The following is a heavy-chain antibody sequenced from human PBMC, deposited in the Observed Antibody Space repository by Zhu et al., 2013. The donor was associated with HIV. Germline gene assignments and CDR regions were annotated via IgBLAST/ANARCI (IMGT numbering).Heavy chain of an antibody. J-gene: IGHJ4*02. CDR2: INHSGST. V-gene: IGHV4-34*01. Sequence: QVQLQQWGAGLLKPSETLSLTCAVYSGSFSGYYWSWIRQPPGKGLEWIGEINHSGSTNYNPSLKSRVTISVDTSKNQFSLKLSSVTAADTAVYYCARIKSGYCSGGSCYRATYSQIDYWGQGTLVTVSS. CDR1: SGSFSGYY. D-gene: IGHD2-15*01. CDR3: ARIKSGYCSGGSCYRATYSQIDY.